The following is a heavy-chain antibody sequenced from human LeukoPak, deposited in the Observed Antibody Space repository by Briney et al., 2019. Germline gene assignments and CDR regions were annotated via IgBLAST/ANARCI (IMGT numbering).Heavy chain of an antibody. CDR2: ISDTGGYT. Sequence: GGSLRLSCVAPGFTFSTFAMSWVRQAPGKGLEWVSSISDTGGYTYYADSMKGRFTISRDNSKNTLYLQMNSLRAEDTAVYHCANGGSMAHEKIHNWGQGTLVTVSS. CDR1: GFTFSTFA. CDR3: ANGGSMAHEKIHN. V-gene: IGHV3-23*01. J-gene: IGHJ4*02. D-gene: IGHD2/OR15-2a*01.